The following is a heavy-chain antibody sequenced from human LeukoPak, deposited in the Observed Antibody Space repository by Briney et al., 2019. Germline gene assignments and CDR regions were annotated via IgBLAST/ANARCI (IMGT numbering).Heavy chain of an antibody. CDR1: GGSISSYY. CDR2: IYYSGST. Sequence: SETLSLTCTVSGGSISSYYWSWIRQPPGKGLEWIGYIYYSGSTNYNPSLKSRVTISVDTSKNQFSLKLSSVTAADTAVYYCARHRGLGPMDVWGQGTTVTVSS. CDR3: ARHRGLGPMDV. J-gene: IGHJ6*02. D-gene: IGHD3-10*01. V-gene: IGHV4-59*08.